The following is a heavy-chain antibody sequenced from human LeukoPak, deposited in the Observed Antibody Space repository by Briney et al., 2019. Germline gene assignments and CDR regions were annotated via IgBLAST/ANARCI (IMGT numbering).Heavy chain of an antibody. V-gene: IGHV1-8*01. CDR2: MNPNSGNT. Sequence: ASVKVSCKASGYTFTSDDINWVRQATGQGLEWMGWMNPNSGNTGYAQKFQGRVTMTRNTSISTAYMELSSLRSEDTAVYYCARGPTVRGVLLFYYYYGMDVWGQGTTVTVSS. D-gene: IGHD3-10*01. J-gene: IGHJ6*02. CDR1: GYTFTSDD. CDR3: ARGPTVRGVLLFYYYYGMDV.